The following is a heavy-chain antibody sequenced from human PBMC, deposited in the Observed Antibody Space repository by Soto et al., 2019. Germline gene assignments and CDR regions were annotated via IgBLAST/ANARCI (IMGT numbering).Heavy chain of an antibody. CDR1: GYTFTSYG. V-gene: IGHV1-18*01. D-gene: IGHD1-26*01. Sequence: ASVKVSCKASGYTFTSYGISWVRQAPGQGLEWMGWISAYNGNTNYAQKLQGRVTMTTDTSTSTAYMELSSLRSEDTAVYYCARVIFNSGSYPGIAAFDIWGQGTMVTVSS. J-gene: IGHJ3*02. CDR3: ARVIFNSGSYPGIAAFDI. CDR2: ISAYNGNT.